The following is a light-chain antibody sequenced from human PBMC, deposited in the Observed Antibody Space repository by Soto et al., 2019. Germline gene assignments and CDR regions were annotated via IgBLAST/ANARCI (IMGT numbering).Light chain of an antibody. J-gene: IGKJ1*01. V-gene: IGKV1-5*01. CDR2: DAF. CDR1: QPITTW. CDR3: QQYNSFLTT. Sequence: DIQMTQSPSTLSASIGDSVTITCRASQPITTWLALYQQKPGRAPRLLIYDAFALQSGVPSRFSGSGSGTEFTLTISSLQPDDFATYYCQQYNSFLTTFGQGTKVDI.